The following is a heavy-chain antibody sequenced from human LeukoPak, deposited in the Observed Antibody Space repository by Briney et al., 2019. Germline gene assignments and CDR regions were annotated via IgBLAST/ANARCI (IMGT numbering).Heavy chain of an antibody. Sequence: SETLSLTCSVSGGSISSGGYYWSWIRQPPGKGLEWIGYVYYSGSTNYNPSLKSRVSISVDTSKNQFSLKLSSVTAADTAVYYCARHSNTRGFSGVDVWGQGTTVTVSS. CDR3: ARHSNTRGFSGVDV. J-gene: IGHJ6*02. CDR1: GGSISSGGYY. V-gene: IGHV4-61*08. D-gene: IGHD6-13*01. CDR2: VYYSGST.